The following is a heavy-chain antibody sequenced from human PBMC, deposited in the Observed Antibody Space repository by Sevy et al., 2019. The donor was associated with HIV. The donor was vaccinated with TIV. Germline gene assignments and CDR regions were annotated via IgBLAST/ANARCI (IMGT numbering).Heavy chain of an antibody. V-gene: IGHV3-15*01. CDR3: TTDSKIRGLSALLDF. Sequence: GGSLRLSCAASGFTFSNAGMSWVRQAPGKGLEWVGRIKSKTDGGTTDYAAPGKGRFTISRDDSKNSLYLQMNSLKTADTAIYYCTTDSKIRGLSALLDFWGQGTLVTVSS. CDR2: IKSKTDGGTT. CDR1: GFTFSNAG. D-gene: IGHD3-10*01. J-gene: IGHJ4*02.